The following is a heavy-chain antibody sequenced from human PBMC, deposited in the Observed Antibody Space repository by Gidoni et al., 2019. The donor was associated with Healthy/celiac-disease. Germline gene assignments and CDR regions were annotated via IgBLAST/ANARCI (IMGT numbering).Heavy chain of an antibody. J-gene: IGHJ4*02. D-gene: IGHD1-20*01. CDR2: ISGSGGST. Sequence: EVQLLESGGGLVQPGGSLRLSCAASGFTFSSYARSWVRQAQGKGLEWVSAISGSGGSTYYADSVKGRFTISRDNSKNTLYLQMNSLRAEDTAVYYCAKDPDNWNDVGYFDYWGQGTLVTVSS. V-gene: IGHV3-23*01. CDR1: GFTFSSYA. CDR3: AKDPDNWNDVGYFDY.